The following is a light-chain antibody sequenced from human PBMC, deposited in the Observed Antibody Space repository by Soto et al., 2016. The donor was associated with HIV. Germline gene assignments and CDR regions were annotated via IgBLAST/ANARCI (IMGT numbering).Light chain of an antibody. CDR3: QAWDSSTVV. CDR2: QDT. V-gene: IGLV3-1*01. Sequence: SYELTQPPSVSVSPGQTATITCSGDKLGDKYAYWYQQKPGQSPVLVIYQDTKRPSGIPERFSGSNSANTATLTISGTQAMDEADYYCQAWDSSTVVFGRGTKLTVL. CDR1: KLGDKY. J-gene: IGLJ2*01.